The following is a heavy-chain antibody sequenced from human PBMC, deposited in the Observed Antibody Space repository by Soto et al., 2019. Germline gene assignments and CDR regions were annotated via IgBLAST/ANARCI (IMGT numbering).Heavy chain of an antibody. D-gene: IGHD3-10*01. V-gene: IGHV1-69*02. CDR1: GGTFSSYT. J-gene: IGHJ4*02. Sequence: QVQLVQSGAEVKKPGSSVKVSCKASGGTFSSYTISWVRQARGQGLEWMGRIIPILGIANYAQKFQGRVTITADKSTSTAYMELSSLRSEDTAVYYCARVAVDYYGSGRDDYWGQGTLVTVSS. CDR3: ARVAVDYYGSGRDDY. CDR2: IIPILGIA.